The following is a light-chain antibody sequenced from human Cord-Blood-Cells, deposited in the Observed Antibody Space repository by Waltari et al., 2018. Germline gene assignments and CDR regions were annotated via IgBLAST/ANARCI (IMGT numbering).Light chain of an antibody. Sequence: IQITQYPSSLSPSVGDRVTITCQARQDISNYLNWYQQKPGKAPKLLIYDASNLETGVPARFSGSGSGTDFTFTISSLQPEDIATYYCQQYDNLPYTFGQGTKLEIK. CDR2: DAS. J-gene: IGKJ2*01. CDR1: QDISNY. V-gene: IGKV1-33*01. CDR3: QQYDNLPYT.